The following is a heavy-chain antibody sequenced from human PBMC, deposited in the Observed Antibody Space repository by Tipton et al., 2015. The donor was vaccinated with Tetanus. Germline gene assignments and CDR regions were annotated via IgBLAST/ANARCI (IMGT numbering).Heavy chain of an antibody. D-gene: IGHD1-26*01. CDR2: IYYSGST. V-gene: IGHV4-39*01. J-gene: IGHJ1*01. CDR3: ARLIVGATISECFQH. Sequence: TLSLTCTVSGGSISSSSYYWGWIRQPPGKGLEWIGSIYYSGSTYYNPSLKSRVTISVDTSKNQFSLKLSSVTAADTAVYYCARLIVGATISECFQHWGQGTLVTVSS. CDR1: GGSISSSSYY.